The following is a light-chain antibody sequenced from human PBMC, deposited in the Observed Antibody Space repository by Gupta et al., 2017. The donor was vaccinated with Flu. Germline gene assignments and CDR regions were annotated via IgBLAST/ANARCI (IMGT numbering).Light chain of an antibody. Sequence: DIQMTQSPSSLSASVGDRVTITCRASQSISNFLNWYQQKPGISPKLLLYAASSLQSGVPSRFSGSGSGAHFTLTISSLQPEDFATYYCQQSYSIPYTFGQGTKLEIK. J-gene: IGKJ2*01. CDR3: QQSYSIPYT. V-gene: IGKV1-39*01. CDR1: QSISNF. CDR2: AAS.